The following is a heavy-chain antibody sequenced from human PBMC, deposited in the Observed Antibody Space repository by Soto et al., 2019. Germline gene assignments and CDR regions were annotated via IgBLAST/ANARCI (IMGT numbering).Heavy chain of an antibody. Sequence: GGSLRLSCAASGFRFRTRAMSWVRQAPGKGLEWVASIRPGGDSTYYADSVKGRFAVSRDNSNVTLYLQMDSLRVEDTAIYYCTTHEEGAPWAGGFDSWGQGTLVTVSS. V-gene: IGHV3-23*01. D-gene: IGHD1-26*01. CDR3: TTHEEGAPWAGGFDS. J-gene: IGHJ5*01. CDR2: IRPGGDST. CDR1: GFRFRTRA.